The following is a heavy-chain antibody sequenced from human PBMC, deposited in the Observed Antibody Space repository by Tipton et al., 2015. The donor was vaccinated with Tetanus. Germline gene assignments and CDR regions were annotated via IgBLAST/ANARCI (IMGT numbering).Heavy chain of an antibody. D-gene: IGHD3-10*01. Sequence: GLVKPSETLSLTCAVYGGSFSGYYCSWIRQSPGRGLEWIGEIHPSGSTYYNPSFTSRITLSQDTSKNQFSLKLNSVTAADTAVYYCARQFNVIRGVIRWFDPWGQGTLVTVSS. J-gene: IGHJ5*02. CDR3: ARQFNVIRGVIRWFDP. V-gene: IGHV4-34*01. CDR1: GGSFSGYY. CDR2: IHPSGST.